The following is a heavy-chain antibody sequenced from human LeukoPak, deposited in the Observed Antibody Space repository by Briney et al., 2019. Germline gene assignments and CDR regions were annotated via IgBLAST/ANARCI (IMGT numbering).Heavy chain of an antibody. J-gene: IGHJ4*02. CDR1: GGSISSSSYY. CDR2: IYYSGST. D-gene: IGHD3-10*01. V-gene: IGHV4-39*07. CDR3: ARDGDRGFFDY. Sequence: SETLSPTCTVSGGSISSSSYYWGWIRQPPGKGLEWIGSIYYSGSTYYNPSLKSRVTISVDTSKNQFSLKLSSVTAADTAVYYCARDGDRGFFDYWGQGTLVTVSS.